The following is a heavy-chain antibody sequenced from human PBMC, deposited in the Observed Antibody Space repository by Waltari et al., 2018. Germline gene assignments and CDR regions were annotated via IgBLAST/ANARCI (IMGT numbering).Heavy chain of an antibody. D-gene: IGHD3-3*01. CDR3: ARVSGAFFGVVMGFDY. Sequence: QVQLQESGPGLVKPSGTLSLTCAVSGGSISSSNWWRWVRQPPGKGLEWIGEIYHSGSTNYNPSLERRVTLSVDKSKNQFSLKLSSVTAADTAVYYCARVSGAFFGVVMGFDYWGQGTLVTVSS. V-gene: IGHV4-4*02. CDR2: IYHSGST. J-gene: IGHJ4*02. CDR1: GGSISSSNW.